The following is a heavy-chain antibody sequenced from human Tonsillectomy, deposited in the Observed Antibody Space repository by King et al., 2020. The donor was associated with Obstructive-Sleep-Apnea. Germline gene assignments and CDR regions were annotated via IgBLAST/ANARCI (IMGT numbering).Heavy chain of an antibody. J-gene: IGHJ6*02. D-gene: IGHD6-19*01. CDR2: ISWNSGSI. V-gene: IGHV3-9*01. Sequence: VQLVESGGGLVQPGRSLRLSCAASGFTFDDYAMHWVRQAPGKGLEWVSGISWNSGSIGYADSVKGRFTLSRDNAKNSLYLQMNSLRAEDTALYYCAKALMGGNSGWYGGDYYYYYGMDVWGQGTTVTVSS. CDR3: AKALMGGNSGWYGGDYYYYYGMDV. CDR1: GFTFDDYA.